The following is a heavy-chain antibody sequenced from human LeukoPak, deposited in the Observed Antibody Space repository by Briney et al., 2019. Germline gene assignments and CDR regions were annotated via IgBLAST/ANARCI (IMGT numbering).Heavy chain of an antibody. J-gene: IGHJ4*02. Sequence: ASVKVSCKASGYTLTNYDISWVRQAPGQGLEWMGWINTYKGDTLYAQKLQGRVTMTADTSTNTAYMELRSLRFDDTAVYYCAREFGHCYGDNCFYFFDTWGQGFRVTVSS. CDR1: GYTLTNYD. CDR3: AREFGHCYGDNCFYFFDT. V-gene: IGHV1-18*01. CDR2: INTYKGDT. D-gene: IGHD4-23*01.